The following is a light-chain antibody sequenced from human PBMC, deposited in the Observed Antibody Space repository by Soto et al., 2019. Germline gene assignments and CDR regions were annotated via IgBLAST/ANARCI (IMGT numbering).Light chain of an antibody. CDR3: QQFNTSPWT. CDR1: QSVSSSY. CDR2: GAS. Sequence: EIVLTQSPGTLSLSPGERATLSCRASQSVSSSYLAWYQQKPGQAPRLLIYGASSRATGIPDRFSGSGSGTDFTLTISRLEPEDFATYYCQQFNTSPWTFGQGTKV. J-gene: IGKJ1*01. V-gene: IGKV3-20*01.